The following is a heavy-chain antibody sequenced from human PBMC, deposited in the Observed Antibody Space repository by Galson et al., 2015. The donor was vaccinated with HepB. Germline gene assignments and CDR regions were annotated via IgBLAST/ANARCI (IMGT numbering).Heavy chain of an antibody. Sequence: SLRLSCAASGFTFSSYAMHWVRQAPGKGLEWVAVILYDGSNKYYADSVKGRFTISRDNSKNTLYLQMNSLRAEDTAVYYCARVWGYYYDSSGYAPVKPFDYWGQGTLVTVSS. V-gene: IGHV3-30*04. J-gene: IGHJ4*02. CDR3: ARVWGYYYDSSGYAPVKPFDY. CDR2: ILYDGSNK. D-gene: IGHD3-22*01. CDR1: GFTFSSYA.